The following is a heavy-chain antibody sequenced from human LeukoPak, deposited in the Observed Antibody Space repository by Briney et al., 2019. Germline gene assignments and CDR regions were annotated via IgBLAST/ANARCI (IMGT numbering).Heavy chain of an antibody. Sequence: GWSLTLSCAASGFTFSSYSMSWVRQAPSKRLEWVSAISGSGGSTYYPDSVKGRFTISRDNSKNTLYLQMNSQRAEDTAVYYCAKDDSYYYGSGSYSDYWGQGTLVTVSS. CDR1: GFTFSSYS. V-gene: IGHV3-23*01. J-gene: IGHJ4*02. CDR3: AKDDSYYYGSGSYSDY. D-gene: IGHD3-10*01. CDR2: ISGSGGST.